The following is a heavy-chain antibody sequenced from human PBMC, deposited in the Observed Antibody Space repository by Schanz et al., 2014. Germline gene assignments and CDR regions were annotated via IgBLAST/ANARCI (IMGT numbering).Heavy chain of an antibody. V-gene: IGHV3-23*01. CDR3: AKAADWPVTRFDP. D-gene: IGHD3-9*01. J-gene: IGHJ5*02. CDR2: LSEGGGGT. Sequence: EMQLLESGGGLAQPGGSLRLSCAASGFTLSNYAMSWVRQAPGKGLEWVSALSEGGGGTHYADSVRGRFTISSDSSKNTLYLQMSSLRADDTSVYNCAKAADWPVTRFDPWGQGTLVTVSS. CDR1: GFTLSNYA.